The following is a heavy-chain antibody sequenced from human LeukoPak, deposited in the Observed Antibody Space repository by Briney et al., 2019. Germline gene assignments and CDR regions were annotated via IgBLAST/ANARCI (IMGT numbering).Heavy chain of an antibody. CDR2: ISSCSSYI. D-gene: IGHD1-26*01. CDR3: ARELREHGVFDI. J-gene: IGHJ3*02. V-gene: IGHV3-21*01. Sequence: PGGSLRLSCAASGFTFSRYSMNWVRQAPGKGLEWVSSISSCSSYIYYADSVKGRFTISRDNAKNSLYLQMNSLRAEDTAVYYCARELREHGVFDIWGQGTMVTVSS. CDR1: GFTFSRYS.